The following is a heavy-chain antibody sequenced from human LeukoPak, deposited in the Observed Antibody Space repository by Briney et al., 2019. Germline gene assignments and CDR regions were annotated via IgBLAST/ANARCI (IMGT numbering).Heavy chain of an antibody. Sequence: PGGSLRLSCAASGFTFSTYGMHWVRQAPGKGLEWVAFIHFAGSNKYYADSVKGRFTISRDNAKNSLYLQMNSLRAEDTAVYYCAKQGAGIRDWGQGTLVTVSS. CDR3: AKQGAGIRD. V-gene: IGHV3-30*02. D-gene: IGHD6-19*01. J-gene: IGHJ4*02. CDR2: IHFAGSNK. CDR1: GFTFSTYG.